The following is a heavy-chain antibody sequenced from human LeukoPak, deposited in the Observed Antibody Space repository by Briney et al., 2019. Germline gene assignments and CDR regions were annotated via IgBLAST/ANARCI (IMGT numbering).Heavy chain of an antibody. CDR1: GYSFTSYW. J-gene: IGHJ6*03. CDR2: IYPGDPDT. D-gene: IGHD3-10*01. Sequence: GESLKISCKGSGYSFTSYWIGWVRQMPGKGLEWMGIIYPGDPDTRYSPSFQGQVTISADKSISTAYLQWSSLKASDTAMYYCARHLSETRYYYGIYYYMDVWGKGTTVTVSS. V-gene: IGHV5-51*01. CDR3: ARHLSETRYYYGIYYYMDV.